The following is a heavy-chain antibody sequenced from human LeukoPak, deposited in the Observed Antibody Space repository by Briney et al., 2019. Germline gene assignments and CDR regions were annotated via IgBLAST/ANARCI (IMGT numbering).Heavy chain of an antibody. CDR2: ISSSSTI. Sequence: GGSLRLSCAASGFTFSDYYMNWVRQAPGKGLEWVSSISSSSTIYYADSVKGRFTISRDNAKNSLNLQMNSLRAEDTAVYYCARDFRTYYFDYWGQGTLVTVSS. CDR1: GFTFSDYY. J-gene: IGHJ4*02. D-gene: IGHD1-14*01. V-gene: IGHV3-69-1*02. CDR3: ARDFRTYYFDY.